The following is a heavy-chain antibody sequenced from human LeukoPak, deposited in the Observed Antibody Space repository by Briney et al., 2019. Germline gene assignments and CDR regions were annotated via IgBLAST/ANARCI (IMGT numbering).Heavy chain of an antibody. CDR1: GFTFSSYA. J-gene: IGHJ3*02. Sequence: PGRSLRLSCAASGFTFSSYAMHWVRQAPGKGLEWVAVISYDGSNKYYADSVKGRFTISRDNSKNTLYLQMNSLRAEDTAVYYCARWQAGAFDIWGQGTMVTVSS. V-gene: IGHV3-30*04. CDR2: ISYDGSNK. CDR3: ARWQAGAFDI.